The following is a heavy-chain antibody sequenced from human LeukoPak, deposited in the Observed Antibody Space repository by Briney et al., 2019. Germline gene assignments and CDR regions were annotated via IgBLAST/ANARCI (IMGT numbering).Heavy chain of an antibody. Sequence: GGSLRLSCAASGFTFSSYGMHWVRQAPGKGLEWVAFIRYDGSNKYYADSVKGRFTISRDNSKNTLYLQMNSLRAEDTAVYYCAKDIYSSSPYYFDYWGQGTLVTVSS. J-gene: IGHJ4*02. CDR1: GFTFSSYG. V-gene: IGHV3-30*02. CDR3: AKDIYSSSPYYFDY. CDR2: IRYDGSNK. D-gene: IGHD6-13*01.